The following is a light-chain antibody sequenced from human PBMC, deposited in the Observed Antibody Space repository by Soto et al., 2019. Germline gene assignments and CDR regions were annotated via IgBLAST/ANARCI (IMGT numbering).Light chain of an antibody. V-gene: IGKV3-15*01. J-gene: IGKJ1*01. CDR1: QSVSSN. Sequence: ETVMTQSPATLSVSPGERATLSCRASQSVSSNLAWYQQKPGQAPRLLIYDASTRATGIPARFSGSGSGTEFTLTISSLQSEDFAVYYCPQYSNWPRTFGQGTKVEIK. CDR3: PQYSNWPRT. CDR2: DAS.